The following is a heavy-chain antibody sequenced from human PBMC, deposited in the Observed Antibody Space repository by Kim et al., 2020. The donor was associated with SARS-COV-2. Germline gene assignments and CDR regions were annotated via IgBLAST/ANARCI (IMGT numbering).Heavy chain of an antibody. D-gene: IGHD2-15*01. Sequence: GESLKISCKGSGYRFTTYWIGWVRQMPGKGLEWMGIIYPDDSDVKYSPSFQGQVTISVDRSISTAYLQWSSLKASDTAMYYCALRHFSGSWGDFDYWGQGTLVTVSS. J-gene: IGHJ4*02. CDR1: GYRFTTYW. CDR2: IYPDDSDV. CDR3: ALRHFSGSWGDFDY. V-gene: IGHV5-51*01.